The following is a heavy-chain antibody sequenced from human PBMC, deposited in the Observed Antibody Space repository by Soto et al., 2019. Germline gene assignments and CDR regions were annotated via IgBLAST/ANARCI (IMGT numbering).Heavy chain of an antibody. CDR2: SRDKASSYTT. D-gene: IGHD3-10*01. J-gene: IGHJ3*01. V-gene: IGHV3-72*01. Sequence: EVQLVESGGGLVQPGGSLRLSCAASGFTLSDHYMDWVRQAPGKGLEWVGRSRDKASSYTTLYAASVKGRFTISRDDSKNALYLQMNSLKTEDTAVYYCARDPPGPEAFDRWGQGTMVTVSS. CDR1: GFTLSDHY. CDR3: ARDPPGPEAFDR.